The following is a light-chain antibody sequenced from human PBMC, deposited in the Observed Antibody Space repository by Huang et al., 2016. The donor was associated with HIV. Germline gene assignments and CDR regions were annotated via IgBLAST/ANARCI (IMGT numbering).Light chain of an antibody. V-gene: IGKV1-33*01. Sequence: DIQMTQSPSSLSASVGDRVTISCQASQDISKYLHWYQQKPGRAPKVLIYDASILATGVPPRFSGSGSGTDFTFTISSLQPEDSGTYYCQQYDDLMYTFGQGTKVEIK. J-gene: IGKJ2*01. CDR2: DAS. CDR1: QDISKY. CDR3: QQYDDLMYT.